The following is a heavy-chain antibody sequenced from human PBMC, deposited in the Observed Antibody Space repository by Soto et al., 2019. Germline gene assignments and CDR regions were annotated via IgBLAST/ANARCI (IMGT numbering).Heavy chain of an antibody. V-gene: IGHV6-1*01. CDR1: GDSVSSNSAA. CDR2: TYYRSKWYN. J-gene: IGHJ6*03. Sequence: KQSQTLSLTCAISGDSVSSNSAAWNWIRQSPSRGLEWLGRTYYRSKWYNDYAVSVKSRITINPDTSKNQFSLQLNSVTPEDTAVYYCARDLGYCSSTSCYEMYYYYYYMDVWGKGTTVTVSS. CDR3: ARDLGYCSSTSCYEMYYYYYYMDV. D-gene: IGHD2-2*01.